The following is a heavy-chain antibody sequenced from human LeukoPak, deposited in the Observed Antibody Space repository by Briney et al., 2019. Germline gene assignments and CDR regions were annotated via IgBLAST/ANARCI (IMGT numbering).Heavy chain of an antibody. CDR1: GGSISSYYW. J-gene: IGHJ3*02. Sequence: TLSLTCTVSGGSISSYYWSWIRQPPGKALEWLALIYWNDDKRYSPSLKSRLTITKDTSKNQVVLTMTNMDPVDTATYYCAHSPDYDFWSGYYFAFDIWGQGTMVTVSS. D-gene: IGHD3-3*01. V-gene: IGHV2-5*01. CDR3: AHSPDYDFWSGYYFAFDI. CDR2: IYWNDDK.